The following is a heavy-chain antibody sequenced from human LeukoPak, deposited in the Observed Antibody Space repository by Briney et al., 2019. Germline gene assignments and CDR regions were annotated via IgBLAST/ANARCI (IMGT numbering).Heavy chain of an antibody. D-gene: IGHD6-13*01. J-gene: IGHJ3*02. CDR3: AKPTSGYSSSWNAFDI. Sequence: GGSLRLSCAASGFTFSSYGMHWVRQAPGKGLEWVAFIRYDGSNKYYADPVKGRFTISRDNSKNTLYLQMNSLRAEDTAVYYCAKPTSGYSSSWNAFDIWGQGTMVTVSS. CDR1: GFTFSSYG. V-gene: IGHV3-30*02. CDR2: IRYDGSNK.